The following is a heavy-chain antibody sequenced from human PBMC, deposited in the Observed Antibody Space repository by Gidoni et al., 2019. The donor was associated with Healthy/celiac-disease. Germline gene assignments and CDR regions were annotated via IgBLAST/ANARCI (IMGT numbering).Heavy chain of an antibody. V-gene: IGHV4-39*01. Sequence: QLQLQESGPGLVKPSETLSLTCTLSGGSISSRSYYWGGIRQPPGKGQEWIGSLYYSGSTYYNPSLKSRVTISVDTSKNQFSLKLSSVTAADTAVYYCASRYGMDVWGQGTTVTVSS. CDR2: LYYSGST. J-gene: IGHJ6*02. CDR1: GGSISSRSYY. CDR3: ASRYGMDV.